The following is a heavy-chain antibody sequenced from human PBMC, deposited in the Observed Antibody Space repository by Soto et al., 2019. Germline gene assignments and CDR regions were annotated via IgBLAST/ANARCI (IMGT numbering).Heavy chain of an antibody. D-gene: IGHD3-3*01. Sequence: SSVKVYCKASGGTFSSYAISRVRQAPGPGLEWMGGIIPISGTANYAQKFQGRVTITADESTRTAYMELSSLRSEDTAVYYCARARGMIWSGCPYLWYYYGMDVWGQGTKVTVYS. CDR3: ARARGMIWSGCPYLWYYYGMDV. CDR1: GGTFSSYA. J-gene: IGHJ6*02. CDR2: IIPISGTA. V-gene: IGHV1-69*13.